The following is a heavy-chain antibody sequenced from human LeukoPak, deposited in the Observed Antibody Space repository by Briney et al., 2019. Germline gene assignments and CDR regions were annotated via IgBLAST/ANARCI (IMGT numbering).Heavy chain of an antibody. J-gene: IGHJ6*03. V-gene: IGHV4-34*01. CDR3: SRGPHTITMIVAVMPSVSYYLDV. D-gene: IGHD3-22*01. Sequence: SETLSLTCAVYGGSFSGYHWTWIRQSPGKGLEWIGDINPSGSTYYNPSLKSRLTISVDTSKNQFSLKLRSVTAADTAVSYCSRGPHTITMIVAVMPSVSYYLDVWGKGTTVTVS. CDR2: INPSGST. CDR1: GGSFSGYH.